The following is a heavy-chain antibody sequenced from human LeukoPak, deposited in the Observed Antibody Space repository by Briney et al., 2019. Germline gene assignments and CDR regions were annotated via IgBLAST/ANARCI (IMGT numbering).Heavy chain of an antibody. CDR3: AGTIFGVLTGPFDY. J-gene: IGHJ4*02. Sequence: SETLSLTCGVSGYSISKGYYWGWIRQPPGKGLEWIGRIYQSQSGSTYYNPSLKSRVTISADTSKNQFSLKLSSVSAADTAVYYCAGTIFGVLTGPFDYWGQGTLVTVSS. V-gene: IGHV4-38-2*01. CDR2: IYQSQSGST. D-gene: IGHD3-3*01. CDR1: GYSISKGYY.